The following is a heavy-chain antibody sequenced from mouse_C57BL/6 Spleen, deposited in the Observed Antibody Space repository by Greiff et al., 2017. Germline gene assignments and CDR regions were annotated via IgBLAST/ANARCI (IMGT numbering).Heavy chain of an antibody. CDR1: GFTFSDYG. CDR3: ARNHYGSIFDY. Sequence: EVKLMESGGGLVKPGGSLKLSCAASGFTFSDYGMHWVRQAPEKGLEWVAYISSGSSTIYYADTVKGRFTISRDNAKNTLFLQMTSLRSEDTAMYYCARNHYGSIFDYWGQGTTLTVSS. V-gene: IGHV5-17*01. D-gene: IGHD1-1*01. CDR2: ISSGSSTI. J-gene: IGHJ2*01.